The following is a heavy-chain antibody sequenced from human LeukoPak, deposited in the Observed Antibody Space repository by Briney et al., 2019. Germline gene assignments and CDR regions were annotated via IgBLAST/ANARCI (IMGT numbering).Heavy chain of an antibody. CDR1: GGTFSNYA. D-gene: IGHD3-9*01. Sequence: GASVKVSCKASGGTFSNYAISWVRQATGQGLEWMGWMNPNSGNTGYAQKFQGRVTMTRNTSINTAYMELSSLRSEDTAVYYCARRVLLYDILTAYSRYYYYYMDVWGKGTTVTISS. CDR3: ARRVLLYDILTAYSRYYYYYMDV. CDR2: MNPNSGNT. V-gene: IGHV1-8*02. J-gene: IGHJ6*03.